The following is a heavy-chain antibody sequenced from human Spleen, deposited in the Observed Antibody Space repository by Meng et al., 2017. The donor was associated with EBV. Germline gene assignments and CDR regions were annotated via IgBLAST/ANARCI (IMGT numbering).Heavy chain of an antibody. CDR1: GYTFTSHF. CDR2: INPSAATT. D-gene: IGHD1-26*01. V-gene: IGHV1-46*01. Sequence: QVHLGQSGDGMKKPGASVKVSCKASGYTFTSHFIHWVRQAPGQGPEWMGIINPSAATTRYAQKFEARVSMTRDTSSTTVYMELTSLTSKDTAVYYCARDFSGTYPSLVDFWGQGTLVTVSS. J-gene: IGHJ4*02. CDR3: ARDFSGTYPSLVDF.